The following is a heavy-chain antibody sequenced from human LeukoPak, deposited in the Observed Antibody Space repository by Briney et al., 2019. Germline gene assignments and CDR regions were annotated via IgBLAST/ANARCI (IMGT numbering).Heavy chain of an antibody. J-gene: IGHJ4*02. CDR2: INPNSGGT. CDR1: GYTFTGYY. D-gene: IGHD5-18*01. CDR3: ARAFGYSYGYFYYFDY. V-gene: IGHV1-2*02. Sequence: ASVKVSCKASGYTFTGYYMHWVRQAPGQGLEWMGWINPNSGGTNYAQKFQGRVTMTRNTSISTAYMELSSLRSEDTAVYYCARAFGYSYGYFYYFDYWGQGTLVTVSS.